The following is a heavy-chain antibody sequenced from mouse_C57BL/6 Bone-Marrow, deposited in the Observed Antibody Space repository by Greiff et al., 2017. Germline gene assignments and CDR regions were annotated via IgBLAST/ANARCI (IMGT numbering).Heavy chain of an antibody. J-gene: IGHJ4*01. D-gene: IGHD1-1*01. CDR3: ARCPRYRGNYAMDY. V-gene: IGHV1-19*01. CDR1: GYTFTDYY. Sequence: EVQLQQSGPVLVKPGASVKMSCKASGYTFTDYYMNWVKQSHGKSLEWIGVINPYNGGTSYNQKFKGKATLTVDKSSSTAYMELNSLTSEDSAVYYCARCPRYRGNYAMDYWGQGTSVTVSS. CDR2: INPYNGGT.